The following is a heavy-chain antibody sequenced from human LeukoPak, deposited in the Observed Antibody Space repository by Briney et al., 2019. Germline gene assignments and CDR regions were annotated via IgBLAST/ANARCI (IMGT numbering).Heavy chain of an antibody. CDR1: GGSISSYY. V-gene: IGHV4-59*01. J-gene: IGHJ6*03. D-gene: IGHD2-15*01. CDR2: IYYSGST. Sequence: SETLSLTCTVSGGSISSYYWSWIRQPPGKGLEWIGYIYYSGSTNYNPSLKSRVTISVDTSKNQFSLKLSSVTAADTAVYYCARVLCSGGSCYHYYYMDVWGKGTTVTVSS. CDR3: ARVLCSGGSCYHYYYMDV.